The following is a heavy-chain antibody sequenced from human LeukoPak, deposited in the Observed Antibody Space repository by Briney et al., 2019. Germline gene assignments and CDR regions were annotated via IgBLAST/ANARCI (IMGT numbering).Heavy chain of an antibody. CDR1: GYNFTRYW. V-gene: IGHV5-51*01. J-gene: IGHJ4*02. Sequence: ESPEISCKGSGYNFTRYWIGWVRQMPGKGLEWMGIIYPGDSETRYSPSFQDQVTISADKSISTAYLQWSSLKASDTTMYYCARGGITRAAPFDYWGQGARDSVSS. CDR3: ARGGITRAAPFDY. D-gene: IGHD1-14*01. CDR2: IYPGDSET.